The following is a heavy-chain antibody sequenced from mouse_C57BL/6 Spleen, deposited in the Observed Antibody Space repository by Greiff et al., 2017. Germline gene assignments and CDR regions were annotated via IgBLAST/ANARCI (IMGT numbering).Heavy chain of an antibody. D-gene: IGHD1-1*01. J-gene: IGHJ1*03. V-gene: IGHV2-3*01. CDR2: IWGDGST. Sequence: QVHVKQSGPGLVAPSQSLSITCTVSGFSLTSYGVSWVRQPPGKGLEWLGVIWGDGSTNYHSALISRLSISKDNAKSQVFLKLNSLQTDDTATCYCAKGIINTGYFDVWGTGTTVTVSS. CDR1: GFSLTSYG. CDR3: AKGIINTGYFDV.